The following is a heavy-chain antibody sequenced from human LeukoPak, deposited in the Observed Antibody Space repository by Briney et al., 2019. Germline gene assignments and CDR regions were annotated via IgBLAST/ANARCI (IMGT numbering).Heavy chain of an antibody. V-gene: IGHV3-30*02. CDR2: IRYDGSNK. J-gene: IGHJ4*02. CDR1: GFTFSSKW. CDR3: AKCEDIVVVPAATLDY. Sequence: GGSLRLSCVSSGFTFSSKWMSWVRQAPGKGLEWVAFIRYDGSNKYYADSVKGRFTISRDNSKNTLYLQMNSLRAEDTAVYYCAKCEDIVVVPAATLDYWGQGTLVTVSS. D-gene: IGHD2-2*01.